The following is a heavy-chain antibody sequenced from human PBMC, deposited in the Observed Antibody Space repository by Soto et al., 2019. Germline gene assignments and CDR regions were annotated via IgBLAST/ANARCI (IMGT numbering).Heavy chain of an antibody. Sequence: PGGSLRLSCAASGFTFSSYSMNWVRQAPGKGLEWVSYISSSSSTIYYADSVKGRFTISRDNAKNSLYLQMNSLRDEDTAVYYCASSPSGYSYGYPFDYWGQGTLVTVSS. D-gene: IGHD5-18*01. CDR1: GFTFSSYS. V-gene: IGHV3-48*02. CDR3: ASSPSGYSYGYPFDY. CDR2: ISSSSSTI. J-gene: IGHJ4*02.